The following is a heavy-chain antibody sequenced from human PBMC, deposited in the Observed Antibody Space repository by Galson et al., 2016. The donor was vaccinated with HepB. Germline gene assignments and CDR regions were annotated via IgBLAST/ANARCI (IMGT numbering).Heavy chain of an antibody. Sequence: SLRLSCAASGFKFSRSAMSWVRQAPEKGPEWVSGVRDNGGSYYADSVEGRFTISRDNSKNTLYLQMNSLRAEDTAIYYCAKEMAEVGKPFFDYWGPGTQNIVSS. CDR3: AKEMAEVGKPFFDY. CDR2: VRDNGGS. D-gene: IGHD5-24*01. V-gene: IGHV3-23*01. J-gene: IGHJ4*02. CDR1: GFKFSRSA.